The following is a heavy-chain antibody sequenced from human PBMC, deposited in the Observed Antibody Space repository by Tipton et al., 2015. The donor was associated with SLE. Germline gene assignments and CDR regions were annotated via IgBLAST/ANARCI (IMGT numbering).Heavy chain of an antibody. V-gene: IGHV4-31*03. D-gene: IGHD3-22*01. Sequence: TLSLTCTVSSYSVSNGSYYWSWIRQHPGKGVGLIGYVFSSGTTYNNPSLKGRLILSLDTSQNQLSLKLSSVTSADTAVYYCARHFYDRIGVCFFDFWGQGTLVTVSS. CDR3: ARHFYDRIGVCFFDF. CDR2: VFSSGTT. CDR1: SYSVSNGSYY. J-gene: IGHJ4*02.